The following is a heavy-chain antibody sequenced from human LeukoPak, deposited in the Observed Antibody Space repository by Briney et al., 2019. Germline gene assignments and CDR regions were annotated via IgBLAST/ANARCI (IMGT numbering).Heavy chain of an antibody. Sequence: GGSLRLSCVASGFTFSDCTMNWVRQAPGKGLEWVSSISSRSSYIYYADSLKGRFTISRDNGKNSLYLQMNSLRDEDTAVYYCAREAVGVGATIYDAFDIWGPGTMVTVSS. CDR3: AREAVGVGATIYDAFDI. D-gene: IGHD1-26*01. V-gene: IGHV3-21*01. J-gene: IGHJ3*02. CDR2: ISSRSSYI. CDR1: GFTFSDCT.